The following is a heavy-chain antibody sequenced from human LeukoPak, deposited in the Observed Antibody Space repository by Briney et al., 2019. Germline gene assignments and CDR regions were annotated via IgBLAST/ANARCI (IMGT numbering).Heavy chain of an antibody. V-gene: IGHV1-69*05. CDR3: ASGGNWDY. J-gene: IGHJ4*02. Sequence: SVKVSCKASGGTFSSYAISWVRQAPGQGLKWMGGIIPIFGTANYAQKFQGRVTSTTDESTRTAYMELSSLRSEDTAVYYCASGGNWDYWGQGTLVTVSS. CDR2: IIPIFGTA. D-gene: IGHD4-23*01. CDR1: GGTFSSYA.